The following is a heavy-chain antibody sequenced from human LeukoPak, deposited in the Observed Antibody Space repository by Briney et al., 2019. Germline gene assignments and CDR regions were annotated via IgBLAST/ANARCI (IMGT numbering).Heavy chain of an antibody. CDR2: IYYSGST. D-gene: IGHD2-2*01. J-gene: IGHJ4*02. CDR1: GDSISSYY. CDR3: ARLIIPATAMAHFDY. V-gene: IGHV4-59*08. Sequence: SSETLSLTCTVSGDSISSYYWSWIRQPPGKGLEWIGYIYYSGSTNYNPSLKSRVTISVDTSKNQFSLKLSSVTAADTAVYYCARLIIPATAMAHFDYWGQGTLVTVSS.